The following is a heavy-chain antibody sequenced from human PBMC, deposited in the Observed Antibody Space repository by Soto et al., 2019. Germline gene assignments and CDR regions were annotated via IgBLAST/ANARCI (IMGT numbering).Heavy chain of an antibody. CDR2: IWYDGSIK. J-gene: IGHJ6*02. CDR1: GFTFNTYG. V-gene: IGHV3-33*01. Sequence: QVQLVESGGGVVQPGRSLRLSCAASGFTFNTYGMHWVRQAPGKGLEWVTIIWYDGSIKYYADSVKGRLTVSRDNSKNTLYLKMNSLRGEDTAVYYCVRVGWTGDNCRPDAYYAMDVWGQGTTVSVSS. CDR3: VRVGWTGDNCRPDAYYAMDV. D-gene: IGHD2-8*02.